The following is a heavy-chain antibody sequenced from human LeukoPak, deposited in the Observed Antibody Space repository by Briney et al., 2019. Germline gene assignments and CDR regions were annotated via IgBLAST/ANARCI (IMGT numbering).Heavy chain of an antibody. CDR2: IYGGGSV. D-gene: IGHD1-26*01. Sequence: GGSLRLSCAASGFTVRSNYMSWVRQAPGKGLEGVSIIYGGGSVFYADSVKGRLTISRDNSKNTLYLQMNSLRGEDTAVYYCARGGSYLSAFDIWGQGTMVTVSS. V-gene: IGHV3-53*01. J-gene: IGHJ3*02. CDR1: GFTVRSNY. CDR3: ARGGSYLSAFDI.